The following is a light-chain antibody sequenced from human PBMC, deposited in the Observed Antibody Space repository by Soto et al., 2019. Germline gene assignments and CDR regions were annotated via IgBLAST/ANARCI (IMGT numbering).Light chain of an antibody. Sequence: DIQMTQSPSTLSASVGDRVTITCRASQSISSWLAWYQQKPGKAPKLLIYKASNLESGVPSRFSGSGSGAEFTLTISSLQPDDFATYYCQQYLRPCTFGPGTKLEIK. CDR1: QSISSW. CDR3: QQYLRPCT. CDR2: KAS. J-gene: IGKJ2*02. V-gene: IGKV1-5*03.